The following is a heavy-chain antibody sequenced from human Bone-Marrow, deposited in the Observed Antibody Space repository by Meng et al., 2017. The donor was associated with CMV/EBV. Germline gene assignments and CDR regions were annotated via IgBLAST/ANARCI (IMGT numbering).Heavy chain of an antibody. CDR3: ASTRWLPTPGRRGWRGLKY. Sequence: SVKVSCKASGGTFSSYAISWVRQAPGQGLDWMGGIIPIFGTANYAQKFQGRVTITTDEPTSTAYMEPSSLRSEDTAVYYCASTRWLPTPGRRGWRGLKYWGQGTLVTVSS. CDR1: GGTFSSYA. V-gene: IGHV1-69*05. J-gene: IGHJ4*02. D-gene: IGHD5-24*01. CDR2: IIPIFGTA.